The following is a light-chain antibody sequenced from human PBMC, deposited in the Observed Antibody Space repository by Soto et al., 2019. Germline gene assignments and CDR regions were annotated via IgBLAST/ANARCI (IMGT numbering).Light chain of an antibody. CDR2: EVS. CDR3: TSYTRDTAHV. V-gene: IGLV2-14*01. CDR1: SSDVGTYNY. Sequence: QSALTQPASVSGSPGQSITISCTGTSSDVGTYNYVSWYQHHPGKAPKLIIYEVSNRPSGVSNRFSGSKSGSTASLTISGLQAEDEADYHCTSYTRDTAHVFGTGTKVTVL. J-gene: IGLJ1*01.